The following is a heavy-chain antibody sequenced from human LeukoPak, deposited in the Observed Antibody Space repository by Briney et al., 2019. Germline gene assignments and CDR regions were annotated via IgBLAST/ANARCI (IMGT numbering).Heavy chain of an antibody. CDR3: AKLIAVAGTGYY. CDR2: ISGSGGST. CDR1: GFTFSSYA. Sequence: GGSLRLSCAASGFTFSSYAMSWVRQAPGKGLEWVPAISGSGGSTYYADSVKGRFTISRDNSKNTLYLQMNSLRAEDTAVYYCAKLIAVAGTGYYWGQGTLVTVSS. V-gene: IGHV3-23*01. J-gene: IGHJ4*02. D-gene: IGHD6-19*01.